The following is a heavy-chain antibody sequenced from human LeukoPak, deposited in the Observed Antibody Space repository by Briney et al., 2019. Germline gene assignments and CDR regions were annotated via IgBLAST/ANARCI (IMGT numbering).Heavy chain of an antibody. J-gene: IGHJ4*02. CDR3: VRGPDYGGTIDY. Sequence: ASVKVSCKASGYTFTAYYMHWVRQPPGQGLEWMGWINPHNGGTKYAQKFQGRVTMTRDTSISTAYMEVSSLSSDDTAVYHCVRGPDYGGTIDYWGQGTLVTVSS. CDR1: GYTFTAYY. D-gene: IGHD4-23*01. V-gene: IGHV1-2*02. CDR2: INPHNGGT.